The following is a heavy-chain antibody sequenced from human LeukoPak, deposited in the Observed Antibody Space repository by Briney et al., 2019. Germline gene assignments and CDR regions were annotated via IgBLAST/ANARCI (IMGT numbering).Heavy chain of an antibody. D-gene: IGHD3-10*01. Sequence: ASVKVSCKASGYTFTGYYMHWVRQAPGQGLEWMGWISAYNGNTNYAQKLQGRVTMTTDTSTSTAYMELRSLRSDDTAVYYCARGRGVGGYPLCCDYWGQGTLVTVSS. CDR2: ISAYNGNT. CDR3: ARGRGVGGYPLCCDY. V-gene: IGHV1-18*04. CDR1: GYTFTGYY. J-gene: IGHJ4*02.